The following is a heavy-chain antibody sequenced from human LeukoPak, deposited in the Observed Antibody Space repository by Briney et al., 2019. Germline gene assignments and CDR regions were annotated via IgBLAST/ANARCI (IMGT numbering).Heavy chain of an antibody. J-gene: IGHJ5*02. CDR3: GKEGGA. D-gene: IGHD3-16*01. Sequence: GGSLRLSCAASGFNFSSYDIHWVRQAPGKGLEWVSAIGGRGGSTYYADSLEGRFTIARDNSKDMVYLQMNSLKVEDTAIYYCGKEGGAWGQGTKVTVSS. V-gene: IGHV3-23*01. CDR2: IGGRGGST. CDR1: GFNFSSYD.